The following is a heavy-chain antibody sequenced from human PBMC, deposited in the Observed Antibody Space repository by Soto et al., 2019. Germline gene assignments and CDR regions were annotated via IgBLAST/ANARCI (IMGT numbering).Heavy chain of an antibody. V-gene: IGHV3-23*01. Sequence: GGSLRLSCAASGFTFSSFAMSWVRQAPGKGLEWVSRISGSGVETHYADSVNGRFTISRDNSNNTLSLQMNSLRVEDTAIYYCANGRNWFDPWGQGTLVTVSS. CDR2: ISGSGVET. CDR3: ANGRNWFDP. CDR1: GFTFSSFA. J-gene: IGHJ5*02.